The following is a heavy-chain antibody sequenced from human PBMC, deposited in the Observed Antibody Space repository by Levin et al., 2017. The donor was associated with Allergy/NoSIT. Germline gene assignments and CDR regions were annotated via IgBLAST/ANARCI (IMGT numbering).Heavy chain of an antibody. Sequence: GESLKISCAASGFTFSSYAMSWVRQAPGKGLEWVSAISGSGGSTYYADSVKGRFTISRYNSKNTLYLQMNSLRAEDTAVYYCAKSPFDWLLSGFDPWGQGTLVTVSS. J-gene: IGHJ5*02. CDR1: GFTFSSYA. V-gene: IGHV3-23*01. CDR2: ISGSGGST. D-gene: IGHD3-9*01. CDR3: AKSPFDWLLSGFDP.